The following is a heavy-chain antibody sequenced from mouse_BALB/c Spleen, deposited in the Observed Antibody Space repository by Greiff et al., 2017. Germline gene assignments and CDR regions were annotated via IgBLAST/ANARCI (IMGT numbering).Heavy chain of an antibody. V-gene: IGHV2-6-2*01. Sequence: QVQLKESGPDLVEPSQSLSITCTASGFSFTSYGVYWVRQPPGKGLEWLVVIWSDGSTTNNSALKTRLTTCNDNSKSHIFLKMISLQTDDTAMYYCTTHDDSSYGYFDDWGAGTTVTVSA. CDR1: GFSFTSYG. D-gene: IGHD1-1*01. CDR2: IWSDGST. CDR3: TTHDDSSYGYFDD. J-gene: IGHJ1*01.